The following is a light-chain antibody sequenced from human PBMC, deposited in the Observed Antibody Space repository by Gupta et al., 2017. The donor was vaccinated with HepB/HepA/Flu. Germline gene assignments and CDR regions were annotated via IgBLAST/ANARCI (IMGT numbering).Light chain of an antibody. CDR3: LLQYIETRV. CDR2: DIH. V-gene: IGLV7-46*01. Sequence: QAVVTQEPSLTVSPGGPVTLTCGSSTGAVTSAHYPYWFQQKPGQAPESLIYDIHKKHSWTPARFSGSLLGGKAALTLSGAQPEDEAEYYCLLQYIETRVFGGGTKLTVL. J-gene: IGLJ3*02. CDR1: TGAVTSAHY.